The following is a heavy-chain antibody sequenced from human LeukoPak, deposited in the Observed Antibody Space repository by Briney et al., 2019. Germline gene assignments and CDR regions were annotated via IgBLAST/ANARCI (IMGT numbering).Heavy chain of an antibody. CDR1: GFTFSSYA. Sequence: PGGSLRLSCAASGFTFSSYAMSWVRQAPGKGLEWVSVIYSGGSTYYADSVKGRFTISRDNSKNTLYLQMNSLRAEDTAVYYCARDSGWLSYWGQGTLVTVSS. CDR2: IYSGGST. V-gene: IGHV3-53*01. CDR3: ARDSGWLSY. D-gene: IGHD3-9*01. J-gene: IGHJ4*02.